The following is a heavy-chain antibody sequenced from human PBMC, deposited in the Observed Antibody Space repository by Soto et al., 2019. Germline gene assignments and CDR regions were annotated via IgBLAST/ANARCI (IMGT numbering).Heavy chain of an antibody. J-gene: IGHJ4*02. CDR1: GFTFSSYA. Sequence: EVQLLESGGGLVQPGGSLRLSSAASGFTFSSYAMSWVRQAPGKGLEWGSAISGSGGSTYYADPVKGRFTISKDNSKNTQDLQMNILRAEDTAVYYCAKEGYNWNPGGIDYWGQGTLVTVSS. V-gene: IGHV3-23*01. CDR3: AKEGYNWNPGGIDY. CDR2: ISGSGGST. D-gene: IGHD1-20*01.